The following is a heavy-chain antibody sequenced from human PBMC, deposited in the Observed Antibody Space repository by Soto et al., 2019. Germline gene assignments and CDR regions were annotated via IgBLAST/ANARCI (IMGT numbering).Heavy chain of an antibody. J-gene: IGHJ4*02. D-gene: IGHD1-1*01. Sequence: GGSLRLSCAASGFTFSSYAMSWVRQAPGKGLEWVSAISGSGGSTYYADSVKGRFTISRDNSKNTLYLQMNSLRAEDTAVYYCAAHTTDGLYYFDYWGQGTLVTVSS. CDR3: AAHTTDGLYYFDY. V-gene: IGHV3-23*01. CDR2: ISGSGGST. CDR1: GFTFSSYA.